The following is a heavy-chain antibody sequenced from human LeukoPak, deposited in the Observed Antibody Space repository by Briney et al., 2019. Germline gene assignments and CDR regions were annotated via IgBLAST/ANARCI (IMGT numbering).Heavy chain of an antibody. D-gene: IGHD3-10*01. CDR3: ARDPYGSGSYYYDY. V-gene: IGHV3-48*01. CDR1: GFTLRSYS. Sequence: GGSLRLSCAASGFTLRSYSMNWVRQAPGKGVEWVSFISSSSGTIYYADSVKGRFTISRDNAKNSLYLQMNSLRAEDTAVYYCARDPYGSGSYYYDYWGQGTPVTVSS. CDR2: ISSSSGTI. J-gene: IGHJ4*02.